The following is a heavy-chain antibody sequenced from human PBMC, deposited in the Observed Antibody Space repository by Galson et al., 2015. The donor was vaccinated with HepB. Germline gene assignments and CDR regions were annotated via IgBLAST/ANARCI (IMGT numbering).Heavy chain of an antibody. J-gene: IGHJ6*03. CDR2: ISYDGNSK. CDR3: ASSAGTGDYYYYYMDV. CDR1: GFTFSIYA. Sequence: SLRLSCAGTGFTFSIYAMHWVRQAPGKGLEWVALISYDGNSKSYADSVRGRFTISRDNSNNTLYLQMTSLRAEDTAVYYCASSAGTGDYYYYYMDVWGKGTTVTVSS. D-gene: IGHD6-19*01. V-gene: IGHV3-30-3*01.